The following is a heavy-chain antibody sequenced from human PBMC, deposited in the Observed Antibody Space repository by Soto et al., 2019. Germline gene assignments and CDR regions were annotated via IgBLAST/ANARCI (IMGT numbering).Heavy chain of an antibody. J-gene: IGHJ4*02. CDR1: GGSFSGYY. Sequence: SETLSLTCAVYGGSFSGYYWSWIRQPPGKGLEWIGEINHSGSTNYNPSLKSRVTISVDTSKNQFSLNLNSVTAADTAVYYCARIGTGGSGSYSDYWGQGTLVTVSS. CDR3: ARIGTGGSGSYSDY. V-gene: IGHV4-34*01. CDR2: INHSGST. D-gene: IGHD3-10*01.